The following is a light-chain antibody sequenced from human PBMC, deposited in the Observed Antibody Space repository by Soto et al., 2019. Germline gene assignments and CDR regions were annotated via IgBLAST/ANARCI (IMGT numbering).Light chain of an antibody. J-gene: IGLJ3*02. Sequence: QSVLTQPPSASGTPGQRVTIACSGSSSNIGSTTVTWYQQHPGTAPKLLIYNNNQRPSGVPDRFSGSKSGTSASLAISGLQSEDEADYYCASWDDSLNGVVFGGGTKLTVL. CDR2: NNN. V-gene: IGLV1-44*01. CDR3: ASWDDSLNGVV. CDR1: SSNIGSTT.